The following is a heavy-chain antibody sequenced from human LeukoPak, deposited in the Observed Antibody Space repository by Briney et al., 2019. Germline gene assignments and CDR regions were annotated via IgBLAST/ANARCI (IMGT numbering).Heavy chain of an antibody. CDR2: ISYGGNT. CDR3: ARVGDYGGNRAFDY. CDR1: GGSISGSRYY. Sequence: SETLSFTCTVSGGSISGSRYYWGWIRQPPGRGLEWIGRISYGGNTFYNPSLNSRVTISIDTSKNQFSLKLSSVTAADTAVYYCARVGDYGGNRAFDYWGQGTLVTVSS. D-gene: IGHD4-23*01. J-gene: IGHJ4*02. V-gene: IGHV4-39*07.